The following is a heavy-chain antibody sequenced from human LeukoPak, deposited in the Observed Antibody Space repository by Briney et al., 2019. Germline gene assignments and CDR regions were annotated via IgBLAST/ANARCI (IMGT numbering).Heavy chain of an antibody. CDR2: ICSSGSTI. D-gene: IGHD5-24*01. Sequence: GGSLRLSCAASGFTFSSYEMNWVRQAPGKGLEWVSYICSSGSTIYYADSVKGRFTISRDNSKNSLYLQMNSLRAEDTAVYYCENYERRLQMYFDYWGQGTLVTVSS. J-gene: IGHJ4*02. CDR1: GFTFSSYE. V-gene: IGHV3-48*03. CDR3: ENYERRLQMYFDY.